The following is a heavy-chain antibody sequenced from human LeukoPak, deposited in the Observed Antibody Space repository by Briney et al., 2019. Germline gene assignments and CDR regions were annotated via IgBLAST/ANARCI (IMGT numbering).Heavy chain of an antibody. CDR1: GGSISSYY. D-gene: IGHD5-12*01. CDR2: IYYSGSA. Sequence: SETLSLTCTVSGGSISSYYWSWIRQPPGKGLEWIGVIYYSGSANYNPSLRSRVTISVDTSKNQFSLKLTSVTAADTAVYYCARTGVVATSYFFDYWGHGTLVTVSS. V-gene: IGHV4-59*01. J-gene: IGHJ4*01. CDR3: ARTGVVATSYFFDY.